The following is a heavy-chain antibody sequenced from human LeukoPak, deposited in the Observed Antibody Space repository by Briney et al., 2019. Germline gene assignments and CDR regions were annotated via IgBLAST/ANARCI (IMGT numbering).Heavy chain of an antibody. V-gene: IGHV4-34*01. Sequence: SETLSLTCAVYGGSFSGYYWSWIRQPPGKGLEWIGEINHSGSTNYNPSLKSRVTISVDTSKNQFSLSLYSVTAADTAVYYCARDLGPAYGETGDFDYWGQGTQVTVSS. CDR3: ARDLGPAYGETGDFDY. D-gene: IGHD4-17*01. J-gene: IGHJ4*02. CDR2: INHSGST. CDR1: GGSFSGYY.